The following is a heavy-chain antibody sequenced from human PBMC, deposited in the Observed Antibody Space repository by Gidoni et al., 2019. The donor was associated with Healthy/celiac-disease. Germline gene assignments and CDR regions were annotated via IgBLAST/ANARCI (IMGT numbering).Heavy chain of an antibody. CDR1: GYPFTGYD. CDR3: ATTLRFLEWLLSEFDY. J-gene: IGHJ4*02. CDR2: INPNSGGT. D-gene: IGHD3-3*01. V-gene: IGHV1-2*02. Sequence: QVQLVQSGAEVKKPGASVKVSCKASGYPFTGYDMHWVRQAPGQGLEWMGWINPNSGGTNYAQKFQGRVTMTRDTSISTAYMELSRLRSDDTAVYYCATTLRFLEWLLSEFDYWGQGTLVTVSS.